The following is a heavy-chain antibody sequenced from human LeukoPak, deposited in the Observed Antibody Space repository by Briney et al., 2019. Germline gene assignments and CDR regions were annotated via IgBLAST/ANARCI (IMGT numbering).Heavy chain of an antibody. J-gene: IGHJ4*02. V-gene: IGHV4-39*07. CDR1: GGSISSSSYY. D-gene: IGHD3-22*01. Sequence: SETLSLTCTVSGGSISSSSYYWGWIRQPPGKGLEWIGSIYYSGSTYYNPSLKSRVTISVDTSKNQFSLKLSSVTAADTAVYYCARDSSGYYLSWGQGTLVTVSS. CDR2: IYYSGST. CDR3: ARDSSGYYLS.